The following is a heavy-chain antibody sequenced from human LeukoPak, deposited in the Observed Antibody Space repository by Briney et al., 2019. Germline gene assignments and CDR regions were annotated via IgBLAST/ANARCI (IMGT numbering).Heavy chain of an antibody. V-gene: IGHV3-48*02. CDR1: GFTLSGYD. CDR3: GRDRLGGAFDV. Sequence: GGSLRLSFAASGFTLSGYDMNLPRQAPGNGLARVLFITWSSGTIYYADSVKGPFPVSRDHAESLLYLQMNSLRDEDTAVYSCGRDRLGGAFDVWGHGTMVTVSS. CDR2: ITWSSGTI. D-gene: IGHD3-16*01. J-gene: IGHJ3*01.